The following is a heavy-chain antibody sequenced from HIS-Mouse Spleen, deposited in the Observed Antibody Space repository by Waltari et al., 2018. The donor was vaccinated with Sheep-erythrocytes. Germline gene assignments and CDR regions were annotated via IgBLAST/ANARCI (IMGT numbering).Heavy chain of an antibody. D-gene: IGHD1-26*01. V-gene: IGHV1-69*04. J-gene: IGHJ4*02. CDR1: GGTFSSYA. Sequence: QVQLVQSGAEVKKPGSSVKVSCKASGGTFSSYAISWVRQAPGQGREWMGRIIPSLGKANYAQKCQGRVTITADKSTSTAYMELSSLRSEDTAVYYCAQTGATTPHFDYWGQGTLVTVSS. CDR2: IIPSLGKA. CDR3: AQTGATTPHFDY.